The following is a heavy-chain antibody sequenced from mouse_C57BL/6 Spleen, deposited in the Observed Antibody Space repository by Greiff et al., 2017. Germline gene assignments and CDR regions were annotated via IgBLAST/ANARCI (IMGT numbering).Heavy chain of an antibody. CDR1: GYTFTSYG. D-gene: IGHD4-1*01. Sequence: VQLQESGAELARPGASVKLSCKASGYTFTSYGISWVKQRTGQGLEWIGEIYPRSGNTYYNEKFKGKATLTADKSSSTAYMELRSLTSEDSAVYFCARWENYAMDYWGQGTSVTVSS. V-gene: IGHV1-81*01. J-gene: IGHJ4*01. CDR2: IYPRSGNT. CDR3: ARWENYAMDY.